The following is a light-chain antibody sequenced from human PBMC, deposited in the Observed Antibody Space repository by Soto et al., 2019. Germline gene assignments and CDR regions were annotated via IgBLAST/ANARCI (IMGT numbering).Light chain of an antibody. Sequence: QLVLTQPPSASGTPGQRVTISCSGSSSNIGSNYVYWYQQLPETAPKLLIYRNNQRPSGVPDRFSGSKSGTSASLAISGLRSEDEADYYCAAWDDSLSVLFGGGTKLTVL. CDR2: RNN. V-gene: IGLV1-47*01. CDR1: SSNIGSNY. CDR3: AAWDDSLSVL. J-gene: IGLJ2*01.